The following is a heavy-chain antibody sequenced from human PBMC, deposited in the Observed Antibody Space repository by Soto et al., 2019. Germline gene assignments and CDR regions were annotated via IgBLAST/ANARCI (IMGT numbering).Heavy chain of an antibody. CDR1: GFIFNTYS. CDR3: AAEGGFCSGTSCYDGGRYYYYGMDV. D-gene: IGHD2-2*01. CDR2: ISGSSSIT. V-gene: IGHV3-48*02. Sequence: GGSLRLSCAASGFIFNTYSMNWVRQAPGEGLEWVSYISGSSSITYYADSVKGRFTVSRDNAKNSLYLQMNSLRDEDTAVYYCAAEGGFCSGTSCYDGGRYYYYGMDVWGQGTTVTVSS. J-gene: IGHJ6*02.